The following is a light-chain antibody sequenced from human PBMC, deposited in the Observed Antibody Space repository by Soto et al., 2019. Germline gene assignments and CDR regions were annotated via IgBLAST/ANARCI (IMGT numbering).Light chain of an antibody. J-gene: IGKJ1*01. Sequence: DSVLSQPPDTMSLSPGERATLSCRASQSVSSSQLAWYQQKPGQAPRLLIYGASSRATGIPDRFSGSGSGTDFTLTISRLEPEDFAVYYCQQYGGSRGTFGQGTKLDSK. CDR3: QQYGGSRGT. V-gene: IGKV3-20*01. CDR2: GAS. CDR1: QSVSSSQ.